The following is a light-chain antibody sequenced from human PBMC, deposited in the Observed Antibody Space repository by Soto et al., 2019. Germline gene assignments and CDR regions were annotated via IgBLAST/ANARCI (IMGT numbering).Light chain of an antibody. Sequence: DLQMTQSPSTLSASVGDRVTITCRASQSISTWLAWYQQKPGRAPRLLIYKAASLQSGVPSRFSGSGSGTEFTLTINSLQPDDFATYYCQQYDTYSPYTFGQGTKQEIK. J-gene: IGKJ2*01. CDR1: QSISTW. V-gene: IGKV1-5*03. CDR3: QQYDTYSPYT. CDR2: KAA.